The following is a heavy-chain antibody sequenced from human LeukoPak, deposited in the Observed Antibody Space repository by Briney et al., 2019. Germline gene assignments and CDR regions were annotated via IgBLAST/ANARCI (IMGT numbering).Heavy chain of an antibody. V-gene: IGHV4-4*07. CDR3: ARDGYNYDAFDI. J-gene: IGHJ3*02. CDR1: GGSISSYY. Sequence: SETLSLTCTVSGGSISSYYRSWIRQPAGKGLQWIGRIYTSGSTNYNPSLKSRVTMSVDTSKNQFSLKLSSVTAADTAVYYCARDGYNYDAFDIWGQGTMVTVSS. D-gene: IGHD5-24*01. CDR2: IYTSGST.